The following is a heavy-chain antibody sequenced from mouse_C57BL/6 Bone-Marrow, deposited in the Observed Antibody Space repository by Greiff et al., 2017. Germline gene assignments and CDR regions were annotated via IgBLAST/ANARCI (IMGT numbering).Heavy chain of an antibody. Sequence: EVQLQQSGPELVKPGASVKISCKASGYTFTDYYMNWVKQSHGKSLEWIGDINPNNGGTSYNQKLKGKATLTVDKSSSTAYMELRSLTSEASAVYYGTRDYYGSSRYFDYWGQGTIPTVSS. CDR2: INPNNGGT. CDR1: GYTFTDYY. D-gene: IGHD1-1*01. J-gene: IGHJ2*01. CDR3: TRDYYGSSRYFDY. V-gene: IGHV1-26*01.